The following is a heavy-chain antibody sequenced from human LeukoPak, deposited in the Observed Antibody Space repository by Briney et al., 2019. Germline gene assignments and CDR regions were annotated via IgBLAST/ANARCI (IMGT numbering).Heavy chain of an antibody. J-gene: IGHJ6*02. V-gene: IGHV3-13*01. Sequence: GGSLRLSCAASGFTFSSYDMHWVRQATGKGLEWVSAIGTAGDIYYPGSVKGRLTISRENAKNSLYLQMNSLRAEDTAVYYCARDFLGSIDVWGQGTTVTVSS. D-gene: IGHD2/OR15-2a*01. CDR2: IGTAGDI. CDR3: ARDFLGSIDV. CDR1: GFTFSSYD.